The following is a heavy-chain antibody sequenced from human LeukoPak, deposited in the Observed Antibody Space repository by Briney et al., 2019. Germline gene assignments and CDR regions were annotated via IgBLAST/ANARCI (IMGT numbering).Heavy chain of an antibody. CDR3: TTLWFQGDY. J-gene: IGHJ4*02. Sequence: VASVKVSCKASGGTFSSYAISWVRQAPGQGLEWMGGIIPIFGTANYAQKFQGRVTITADESTSTAYMELSSLRSEDTAVYYCTTLWFQGDYWGQGTLVTVSS. V-gene: IGHV1-69*01. D-gene: IGHD2-21*01. CDR1: GGTFSSYA. CDR2: IIPIFGTA.